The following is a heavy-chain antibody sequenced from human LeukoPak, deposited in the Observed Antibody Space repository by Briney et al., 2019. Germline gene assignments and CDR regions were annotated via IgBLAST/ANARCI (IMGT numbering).Heavy chain of an antibody. V-gene: IGHV3-30*01. Sequence: GRSLRLSCAASGFTFSSYAMHWVRQAPGKGLEWVAVISYDGSNKYYADSVKGRFTISRDNSKNTLYLQMNSLRAEDTAVYYCVVWYSSSSYAFDIWGQGTMVTVSS. CDR2: ISYDGSNK. CDR3: VVWYSSSSYAFDI. J-gene: IGHJ3*02. CDR1: GFTFSSYA. D-gene: IGHD6-6*01.